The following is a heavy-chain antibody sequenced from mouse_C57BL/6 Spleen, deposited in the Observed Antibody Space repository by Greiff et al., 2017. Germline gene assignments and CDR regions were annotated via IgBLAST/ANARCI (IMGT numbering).Heavy chain of an antibody. D-gene: IGHD2-2*01. J-gene: IGHJ1*03. CDR1: GFTFSSYA. CDR2: ISDGGSYT. Sequence: EVQRVESGGGLVKPGGSLKLSCAASGFTFSSYAMSWVRQTPEKRLEWVATISDGGSYTYYPDNVKGRFTISRDNAKNNLYLQMSHLKSEDTAMYYCARDLMGLRRWYFDVWGTGTTVTVSS. V-gene: IGHV5-4*01. CDR3: ARDLMGLRRWYFDV.